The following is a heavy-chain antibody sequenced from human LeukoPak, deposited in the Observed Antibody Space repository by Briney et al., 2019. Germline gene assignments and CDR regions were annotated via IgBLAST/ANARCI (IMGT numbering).Heavy chain of an antibody. V-gene: IGHV4-34*01. CDR2: INHSGST. J-gene: IGHJ4*02. Sequence: SETLSLTCAVYGGSFSGYYWSWIRQPPGKGLEWIGEINHSGSTSYNPSLKSRVTISVDTSKNQFSLKLSSVTAADTAVYYCASAWGYSSSSLAPFDYWGQGTLVTVSS. CDR3: ASAWGYSSSSLAPFDY. CDR1: GGSFSGYY. D-gene: IGHD6-6*01.